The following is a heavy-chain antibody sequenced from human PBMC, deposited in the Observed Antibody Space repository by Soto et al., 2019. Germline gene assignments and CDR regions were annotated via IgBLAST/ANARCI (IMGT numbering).Heavy chain of an antibody. V-gene: IGHV1-18*01. Sequence: QDQLVQSGVEVKKPGASVKVSCKASGYSFTNYGITWVRQAPGQGFEWMGWISAYNGNTNYAQKFQGRVTMTTDASPSTAYLELRSLISDDTAVYYCARDRGVAPPVAGNTHYYYYMDVWGKGTTVTVSS. J-gene: IGHJ6*03. CDR1: GYSFTNYG. CDR2: ISAYNGNT. CDR3: ARDRGVAPPVAGNTHYYYYMDV. D-gene: IGHD6-19*01.